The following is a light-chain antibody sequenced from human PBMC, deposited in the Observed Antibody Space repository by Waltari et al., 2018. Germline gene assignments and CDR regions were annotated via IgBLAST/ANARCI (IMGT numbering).Light chain of an antibody. Sequence: EVVLTQSPATLALSPGERAPLSCRASHSVSNLLAWYQQKPGQAPRLLIYDASNTATGIPARFSGSGSGTDFTLTISSLEPEDFAVYYCQQRRTWPLTFGGGTTVEI. CDR1: HSVSNL. J-gene: IGKJ4*01. V-gene: IGKV3-11*01. CDR2: DAS. CDR3: QQRRTWPLT.